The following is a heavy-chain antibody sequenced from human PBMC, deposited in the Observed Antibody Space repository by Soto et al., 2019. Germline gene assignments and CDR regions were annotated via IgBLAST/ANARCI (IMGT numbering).Heavy chain of an antibody. CDR2: IYYSGST. CDR3: ARWAATQYYFDY. Sequence: KPSETLSRTGTVSGGSISSDYWSWSRQPPGKGLEWIGYIYYSGSTNYNPSLKSRVTISVDTSKNQFSLKLSSVTAADTAVYYCARWAATQYYFDYWGQGTLVTVSS. CDR1: GGSISSDY. V-gene: IGHV4-59*01. D-gene: IGHD2-15*01. J-gene: IGHJ4*02.